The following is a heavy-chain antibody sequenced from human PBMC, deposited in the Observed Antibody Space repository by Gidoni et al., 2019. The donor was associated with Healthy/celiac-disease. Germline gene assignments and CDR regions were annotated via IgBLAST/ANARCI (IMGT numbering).Heavy chain of an antibody. J-gene: IGHJ4*02. D-gene: IGHD3-22*01. CDR2: ISYDGSNK. Sequence: QVQLVESGGGVVQPGRSLRLSCAASGFTFSSYGMHWVRQAPGKGLEWVAVISYDGSNKYYADSVKGRFTISRDNSKNTLYLQMNSLRAEDTAVYYCAKVAPSFYYYDSSGEIDYWGQGTLVTVSS. V-gene: IGHV3-30*18. CDR1: GFTFSSYG. CDR3: AKVAPSFYYYDSSGEIDY.